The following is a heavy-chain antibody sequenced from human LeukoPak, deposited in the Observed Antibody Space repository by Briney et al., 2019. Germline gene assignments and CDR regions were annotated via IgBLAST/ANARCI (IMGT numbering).Heavy chain of an antibody. J-gene: IGHJ3*02. Sequence: PSETLSLTCTVSGGSISSYYWSWIRQPPGKGLEWIGYIYYSGSTNYNPSLKSRVTISVDTSKNQFSLKPSSVTAADTAVYYCARHCGGWSDAFDIWGQGTMVTVSS. D-gene: IGHD6-19*01. CDR3: ARHCGGWSDAFDI. CDR2: IYYSGST. CDR1: GGSISSYY. V-gene: IGHV4-59*08.